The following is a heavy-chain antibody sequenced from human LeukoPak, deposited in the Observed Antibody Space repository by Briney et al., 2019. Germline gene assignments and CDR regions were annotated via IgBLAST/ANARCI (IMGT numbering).Heavy chain of an antibody. D-gene: IGHD3-22*01. J-gene: IGHJ4*02. V-gene: IGHV4-34*01. Sequence: SETLSLTCAVYGGSFSGYYWSWIRQPPGKGLEWIGEIKHSGSTNYNPSLKSRVTISVDTSKNQFSLKLSSVTAADTAVYYCARVWYDSSGYYLQDYWGQGTLVTVSS. CDR3: ARVWYDSSGYYLQDY. CDR1: GGSFSGYY. CDR2: IKHSGST.